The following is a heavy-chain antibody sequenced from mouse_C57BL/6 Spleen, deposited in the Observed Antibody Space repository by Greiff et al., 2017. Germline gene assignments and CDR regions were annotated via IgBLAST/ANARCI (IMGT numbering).Heavy chain of an antibody. Sequence: VHLVESGPGLVQPSQSLSITCTVSGFSLTSSGVHWVRQSPGKGLEWLGVIWSGGSTDYNAAFISRLSISKDNSKSQVFFKMNSLQADDTAIYYCARGSTMITTWDYYAMDYWGQGTSVTVSS. J-gene: IGHJ4*01. V-gene: IGHV2-2*01. CDR2: IWSGGST. D-gene: IGHD2-4*01. CDR1: GFSLTSSG. CDR3: ARGSTMITTWDYYAMDY.